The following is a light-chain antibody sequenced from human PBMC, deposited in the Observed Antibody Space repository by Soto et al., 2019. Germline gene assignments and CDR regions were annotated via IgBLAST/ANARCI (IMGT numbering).Light chain of an antibody. CDR2: AAS. J-gene: IGKJ2*01. V-gene: IGKV1-9*01. CDR3: QQYSAWYT. CDR1: QDISSY. Sequence: DIQLTQSPSFLSASVGDRVTFTCRASQDISSYLAWYQQKPGKAPKLLIYAASTLQSGVPSRFSGSGFGTEFTLTISSLQPDDFATYYCQQYSAWYTFGQGTELEI.